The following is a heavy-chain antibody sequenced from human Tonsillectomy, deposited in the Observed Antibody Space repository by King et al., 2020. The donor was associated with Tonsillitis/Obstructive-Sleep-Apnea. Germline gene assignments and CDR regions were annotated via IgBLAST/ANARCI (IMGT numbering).Heavy chain of an antibody. Sequence: QLVQSGAEVKKPGASVKVSCKASGYTFTSYGISWARQAPGQGLEWMGWISAYNGDTNYAQKLQDKVTMTTDTSTSTAYMELRSLRSDDTAVYYCARDSMCHYFDNSTYYTFDYWGQGTLVTVSS. CDR1: GYTFTSYG. J-gene: IGHJ4*02. CDR2: ISAYNGDT. V-gene: IGHV1-18*01. D-gene: IGHD3-22*01. CDR3: ARDSMCHYFDNSTYYTFDY.